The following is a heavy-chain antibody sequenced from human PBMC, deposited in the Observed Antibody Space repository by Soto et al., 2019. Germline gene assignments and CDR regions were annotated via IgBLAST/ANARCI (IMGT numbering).Heavy chain of an antibody. D-gene: IGHD2-8*01. J-gene: IGHJ4*02. V-gene: IGHV3-33*01. CDR3: ARDDGVGGYFDY. Sequence: QVQLVESGGGVVQPGRSLRLSCAASGFTFSSYGMHWVRQAPGKGLEWGAVIWYDGSNKYYADSVKGRFTISRDNSKNTLYLPMNSLRAEDTAVYYCARDDGVGGYFDYWGQGTLVTVSS. CDR2: IWYDGSNK. CDR1: GFTFSSYG.